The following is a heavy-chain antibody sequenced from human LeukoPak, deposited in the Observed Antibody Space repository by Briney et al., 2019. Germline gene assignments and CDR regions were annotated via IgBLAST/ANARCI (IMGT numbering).Heavy chain of an antibody. CDR1: GFTFSSYS. V-gene: IGHV3-48*01. Sequence: GGSLRLSCAASGFTFSSYSMNWVRRAPGKGLEWVSYISSSSSTIYYADSVKGRFTISRDNAKNSLYLQMNSLRAEDTAVYYCARVKDWYYYDSRFDYWGQGTLVTVSS. J-gene: IGHJ4*02. CDR3: ARVKDWYYYDSRFDY. CDR2: ISSSSSTI. D-gene: IGHD3-22*01.